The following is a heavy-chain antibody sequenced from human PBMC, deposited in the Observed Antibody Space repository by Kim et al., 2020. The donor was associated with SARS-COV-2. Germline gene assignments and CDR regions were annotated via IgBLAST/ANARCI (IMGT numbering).Heavy chain of an antibody. D-gene: IGHD3-10*01. V-gene: IGHV3-74*01. J-gene: IGHJ4*02. CDR1: GFTFSNYW. CDR3: ARDLHDGSSQY. Sequence: GGSLRLSCAASGFTFSNYWMHWFRQAPGKGLVWVSRIDRDGSRTNYADSVKGRFTISRDNAKNTLYVQMNSLRAEDTAVYYCARDLHDGSSQYWGQGTLV. CDR2: IDRDGSRT.